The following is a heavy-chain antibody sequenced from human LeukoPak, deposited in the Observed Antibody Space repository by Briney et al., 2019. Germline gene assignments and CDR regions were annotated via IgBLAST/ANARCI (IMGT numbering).Heavy chain of an antibody. CDR3: ASLPTF. CDR1: GGSISDYY. V-gene: IGHV4-59*01. J-gene: IGHJ4*02. CDR2: IYKTVT. Sequence: SETLSLTCAVSGGSISDYYWSWVRQPPGKRLDFIGYIYKTVTNYNPSLKSRVTISADTSKNQFSLRLTSMTAADTAVYYCASLPTFWGQGTLVTVSS.